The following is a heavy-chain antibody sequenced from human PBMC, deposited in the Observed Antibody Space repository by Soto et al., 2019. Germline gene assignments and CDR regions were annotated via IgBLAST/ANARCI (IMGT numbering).Heavy chain of an antibody. CDR1: GFTFSSYS. Sequence: PGGSLRLSCAASGFTFSSYSMNWVRQAPGKGLEWVSYISNSSSTIYYADSVKGRFTISRDNAKNSLYLQMNSLRAEDTAVYYCARTSMITFGGAHDAFDIWGQGTMVTV. D-gene: IGHD3-16*01. J-gene: IGHJ3*02. CDR2: ISNSSSTI. V-gene: IGHV3-48*01. CDR3: ARTSMITFGGAHDAFDI.